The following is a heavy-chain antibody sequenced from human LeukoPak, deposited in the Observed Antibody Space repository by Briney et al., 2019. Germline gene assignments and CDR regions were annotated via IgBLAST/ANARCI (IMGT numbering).Heavy chain of an antibody. Sequence: GGSLRLSCAASGFSFSTYSMNWVRQAPGKGLEWVSSINSDGLYIYYADSVKGRFTISRDNAKNSLYLHMSNQRADDTAVYYCAGTSDYGDYDIDDSDYYYMDVWGKGTTVTVSS. CDR3: AGTSDYGDYDIDDSDYYYMDV. V-gene: IGHV3-21*01. J-gene: IGHJ6*03. D-gene: IGHD4-17*01. CDR2: INSDGLYI. CDR1: GFSFSTYS.